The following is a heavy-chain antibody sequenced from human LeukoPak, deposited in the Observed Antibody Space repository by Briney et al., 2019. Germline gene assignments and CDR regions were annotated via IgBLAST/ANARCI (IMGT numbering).Heavy chain of an antibody. V-gene: IGHV4-34*01. CDR1: GGSFSGYY. CDR2: INHSGST. D-gene: IGHD3-10*01. CDR3: ARGSWFGYNWFDP. J-gene: IGHJ5*02. Sequence: ASETLSLTCAVYGGSFSGYYWSWLRQPPGKGLEWIGEINHSGSTNYNPSLKSRVTISVDTSKNQFSLKLSSVTAADTAVYYCARGSWFGYNWFDPWGQGTLVTVSS.